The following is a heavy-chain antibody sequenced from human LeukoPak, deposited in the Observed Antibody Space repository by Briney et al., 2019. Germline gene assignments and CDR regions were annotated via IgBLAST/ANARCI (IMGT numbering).Heavy chain of an antibody. CDR1: GGSISSYY. J-gene: IGHJ5*02. CDR2: IYTSGST. Sequence: SETLSLTCTVSGGSISSYYWSWIRQPAGKGLEWIGRIYTSGSTNYNPSLKSRVTMSVDTSKSQFSLKLSSVTAADTAVYYCARDQKVTYYYGSGPGYNWFDPWGQGTLVTVSS. D-gene: IGHD3-10*01. CDR3: ARDQKVTYYYGSGPGYNWFDP. V-gene: IGHV4-4*07.